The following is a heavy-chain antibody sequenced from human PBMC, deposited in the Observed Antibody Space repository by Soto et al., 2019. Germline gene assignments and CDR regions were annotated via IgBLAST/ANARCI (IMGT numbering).Heavy chain of an antibody. V-gene: IGHV3-48*02. Sequence: PGGSLRLSCAACGFTFSSYSMNWVRQAPGKGLEWVSYISSSSSSIYYADSVMGRFTVSRDNAKNLLYLQMNSLRDEDTAVYYCAESPGSFSYWGQGTLVTVSS. D-gene: IGHD2-15*01. J-gene: IGHJ4*02. CDR3: AESPGSFSY. CDR1: GFTFSSYS. CDR2: ISSSSSSI.